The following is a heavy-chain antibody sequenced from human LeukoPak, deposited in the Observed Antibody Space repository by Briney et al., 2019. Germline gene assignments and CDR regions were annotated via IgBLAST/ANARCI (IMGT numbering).Heavy chain of an antibody. J-gene: IGHJ3*02. Sequence: ASVKVSCKASGYSFTSNVISWVRQAPGQGLEWMGWISAYNGNTNYAQKLQGRVTMTPDTSTSTAYMEMRSLRSDDTAVYYCARFGLGKHIEVAGIPFDIWGQGTMVTVSS. CDR1: GYSFTSNV. CDR2: ISAYNGNT. CDR3: ARFGLGKHIEVAGIPFDI. V-gene: IGHV1-18*01. D-gene: IGHD6-19*01.